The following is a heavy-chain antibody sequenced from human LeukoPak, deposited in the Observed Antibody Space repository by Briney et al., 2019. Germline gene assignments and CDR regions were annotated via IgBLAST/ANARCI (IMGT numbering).Heavy chain of an antibody. Sequence: SLRLSCTASGFTFGDYAMSWVRQAPGKGLEWVSFIRSKAYGGTAEYAASVKGRFTISRDDSKSIAYLQMNSLKTEDTGVYYCTRLTMVRGVIEGYYSDYWGQGTLVTVSS. D-gene: IGHD3-10*01. CDR2: IRSKAYGGTA. CDR1: GFTFGDYA. CDR3: TRLTMVRGVIEGYYSDY. J-gene: IGHJ4*02. V-gene: IGHV3-49*04.